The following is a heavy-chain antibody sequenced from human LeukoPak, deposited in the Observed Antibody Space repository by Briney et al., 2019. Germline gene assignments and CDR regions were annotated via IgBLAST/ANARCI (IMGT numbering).Heavy chain of an antibody. J-gene: IGHJ4*02. CDR3: AKTHDYGDYFDY. D-gene: IGHD4-17*01. Sequence: PGGSLRLSCAASGFTFSSYGMHWVRQAPGKGLEWVAFIRYDGSNKYYADSVKGRLTISRDNSKNTLYLQMNSLRAEDTAVYYCAKTHDYGDYFDYWGQGTLVTVSS. CDR2: IRYDGSNK. CDR1: GFTFSSYG. V-gene: IGHV3-30*02.